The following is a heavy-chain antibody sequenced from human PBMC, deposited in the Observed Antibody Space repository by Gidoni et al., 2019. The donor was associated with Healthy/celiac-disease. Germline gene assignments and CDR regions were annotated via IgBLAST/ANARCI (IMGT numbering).Heavy chain of an antibody. CDR1: GFTFSSYS. D-gene: IGHD2-15*01. CDR2: ISSSSSYI. V-gene: IGHV3-21*01. CDR3: AREEEGYCSGGSCPDY. J-gene: IGHJ4*02. Sequence: EVQLVESGGGLVKPGGSLSLSCAASGFTFSSYSMNWVRQAPGKGLEWVSSISSSSSYIYYADSVKGRFTISRDNAKNSLYLQMNSLRAEDTAVYYCAREEEGYCSGGSCPDYWGQGTLVTVSS.